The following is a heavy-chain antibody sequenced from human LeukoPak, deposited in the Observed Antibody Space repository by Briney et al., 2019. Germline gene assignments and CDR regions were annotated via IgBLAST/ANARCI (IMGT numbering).Heavy chain of an antibody. Sequence: GRSLRLSCAASGFTFSSYGMHWVRRAPGKGLEWVAVISYDGSNKYYADSVKGRFTISRDNSKNTLYLQMNSLRAEDTAVYYCAKYEYYYDSSGYYGWFDPWGQGTLVTVSS. D-gene: IGHD3-22*01. J-gene: IGHJ5*02. V-gene: IGHV3-30*18. CDR1: GFTFSSYG. CDR2: ISYDGSNK. CDR3: AKYEYYYDSSGYYGWFDP.